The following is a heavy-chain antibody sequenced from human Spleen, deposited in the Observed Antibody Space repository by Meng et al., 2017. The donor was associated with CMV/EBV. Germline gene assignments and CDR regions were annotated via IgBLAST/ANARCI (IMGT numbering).Heavy chain of an antibody. D-gene: IGHD1-1*01. Sequence: GESLKISCKASGYMFINYWVAWVRQMPGKGLEWMGIIYPDDSDARYSPSFQGQVTISADKSISTAYLQWSNLKVSDTAIYYCARVGMWYNKNWHDRYGMHVWGQGTTVTVSS. V-gene: IGHV5-51*01. CDR2: IYPDDSDA. J-gene: IGHJ6*02. CDR1: GYMFINYW. CDR3: ARVGMWYNKNWHDRYGMHV.